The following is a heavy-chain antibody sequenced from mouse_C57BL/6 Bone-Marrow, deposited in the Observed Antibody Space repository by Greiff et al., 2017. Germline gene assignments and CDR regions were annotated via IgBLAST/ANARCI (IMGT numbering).Heavy chain of an antibody. CDR1: GYSITSGYY. D-gene: IGHD2-4*01. J-gene: IGHJ1*03. CDR2: ISYDGSN. Sequence: EVQLQQSGPGLVKPSQSLSLTCSVTGYSITSGYYWNWIRQFPGNKLEWMGYISYDGSNNYNPSLKNRISITRDTSKNQLFLKLNSVTTEDTATYYCAREGDYDYDWYFDVWGTGTTVTVSS. CDR3: AREGDYDYDWYFDV. V-gene: IGHV3-6*01.